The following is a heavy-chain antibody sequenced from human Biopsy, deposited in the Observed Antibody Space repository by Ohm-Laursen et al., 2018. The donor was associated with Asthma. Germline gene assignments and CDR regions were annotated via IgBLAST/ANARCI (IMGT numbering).Heavy chain of an antibody. CDR2: ISVYNGNT. Sequence: GSSVKVSCKTSGYTFNSAGITWVRQAPGQGLEWMGWISVYNGNTKVAQKLQDRVTMITDTSTSTAYMELRSLRSDDTAVYFCASGVDYSHYYGIDVWGQGTTVTVS. CDR1: GYTFNSAG. J-gene: IGHJ6*02. CDR3: ASGVDYSHYYGIDV. V-gene: IGHV1-18*01. D-gene: IGHD3-10*01.